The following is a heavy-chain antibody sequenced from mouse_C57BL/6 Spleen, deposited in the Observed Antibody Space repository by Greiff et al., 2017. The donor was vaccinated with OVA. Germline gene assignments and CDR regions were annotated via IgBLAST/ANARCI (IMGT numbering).Heavy chain of an antibody. CDR3: ARSVVVEEGYAMDY. D-gene: IGHD1-1*01. CDR2: IVPNSGGT. V-gene: IGHV1-72*01. J-gene: IGHJ4*01. Sequence: QVQLQQPGAELVKPGASVKLSCKASGYTFTSYWMHWVKQRPGRGLEWIGRIVPNSGGTKYNQKFKSKATLTVDKPSSTAYMQLSSLTSEDSAVYYCARSVVVEEGYAMDYWGQGTSVTVAS. CDR1: GYTFTSYW.